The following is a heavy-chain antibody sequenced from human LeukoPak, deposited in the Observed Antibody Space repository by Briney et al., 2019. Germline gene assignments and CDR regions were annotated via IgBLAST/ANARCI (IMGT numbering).Heavy chain of an antibody. Sequence: PGGSLRLSCAAAGFTFSHYAMHWVRQAPGEGLEWVAVIWSDGTNQYYAASVKGRFTISRDDSDKTVYLQMNSLRPEDTGVYYCAKDAERGFDYSNSLEYWGQGTPVTVST. D-gene: IGHD4-11*01. J-gene: IGHJ4*02. V-gene: IGHV3-33*06. CDR2: IWSDGTNQ. CDR3: AKDAERGFDYSNSLEY. CDR1: GFTFSHYA.